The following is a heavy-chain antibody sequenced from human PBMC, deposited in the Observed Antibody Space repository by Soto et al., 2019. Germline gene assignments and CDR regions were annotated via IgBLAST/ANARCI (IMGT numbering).Heavy chain of an antibody. CDR2: INTNTGNP. D-gene: IGHD3-3*01. CDR3: ARDLSLVSWYYDFWSGETEYGMDV. J-gene: IGHJ6*02. Sequence: ASVKVSCKASGYTFTSYAMNWVRQAPGQGLEWMGWINTNTGNPTYAQGFTGRFVFSLDTSVSTAYLQICSLKAEDTAVYYCARDLSLVSWYYDFWSGETEYGMDVWGQGTTVTVSS. CDR1: GYTFTSYA. V-gene: IGHV7-4-1*01.